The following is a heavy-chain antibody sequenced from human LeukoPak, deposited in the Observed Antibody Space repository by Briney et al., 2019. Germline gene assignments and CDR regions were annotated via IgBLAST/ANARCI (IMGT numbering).Heavy chain of an antibody. Sequence: GGSLRLSCAVSGFTVSSDYMSWVRQAPGKALEWVSVLYSGGNTYYADSVKGRFTVSRDNSKNTLYLQMNSLRAEDTAVYYCARYDGGSGPFDYWGQGTLVTVSS. V-gene: IGHV3-53*01. CDR2: LYSGGNT. CDR1: GFTVSSDY. CDR3: ARYDGGSGPFDY. D-gene: IGHD3-10*01. J-gene: IGHJ4*02.